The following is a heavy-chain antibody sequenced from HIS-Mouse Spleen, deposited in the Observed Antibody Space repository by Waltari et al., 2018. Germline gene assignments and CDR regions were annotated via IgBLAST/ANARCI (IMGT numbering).Heavy chain of an antibody. CDR3: AGVYYDFWSGYYY. D-gene: IGHD3-3*01. J-gene: IGHJ4*02. CDR1: GYTFTSYD. Sequence: QVQLVQSGAEVKKPGASVKVSCKASGYTFTSYDINWVRRATGQGLEWMGWMNPNSANTGYAQKFQVRVSMTRNTSRSTAYMGLSSLRSEDTAVYYCAGVYYDFWSGYYYWGQGTLVTVSS. V-gene: IGHV1-8*01. CDR2: MNPNSANT.